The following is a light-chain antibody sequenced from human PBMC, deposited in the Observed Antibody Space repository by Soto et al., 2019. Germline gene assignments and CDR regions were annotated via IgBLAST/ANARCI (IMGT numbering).Light chain of an antibody. Sequence: DIQMTQSPSSLSASVGDRVTITCRASQSISNYLAWYQQKPGKVPKLLIYAASTLQSGVPSRFSGSGSGTDFTLTISTLQPEDVATYYCQQYDGVPVTFGQGTRLEIK. J-gene: IGKJ5*01. CDR2: AAS. V-gene: IGKV1-27*01. CDR1: QSISNY. CDR3: QQYDGVPVT.